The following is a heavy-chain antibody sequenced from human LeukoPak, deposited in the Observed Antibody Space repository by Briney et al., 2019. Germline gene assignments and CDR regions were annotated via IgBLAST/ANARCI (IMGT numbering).Heavy chain of an antibody. Sequence: GGSLRLSCAASGLTFSSYAMSWVRQAPGKGLEWVSAISGSGGSTYYADSVKGRFTISRDNSKNTLYLQMNSLRAEDTAVYYCAKEPTYYYDSSGFDYWGQGTLVTVSS. J-gene: IGHJ4*02. CDR3: AKEPTYYYDSSGFDY. D-gene: IGHD3-22*01. CDR2: ISGSGGST. CDR1: GLTFSSYA. V-gene: IGHV3-23*01.